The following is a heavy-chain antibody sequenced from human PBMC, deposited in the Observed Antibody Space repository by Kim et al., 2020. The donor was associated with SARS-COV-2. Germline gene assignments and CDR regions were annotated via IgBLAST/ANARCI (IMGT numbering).Heavy chain of an antibody. CDR1: GFTFSDYY. CDR3: ARVHNYYDSSGLVDY. J-gene: IGHJ4*02. Sequence: GGSLRLSCAASGFTFSDYYMSWIRQAPGKGLEWVSYISSSSSYTNYADSVKGRFTISRDNAKNSLYLQMNSLRAEDTAVYYCARVHNYYDSSGLVDYWGQGTLVTVSS. CDR2: ISSSSSYT. V-gene: IGHV3-11*03. D-gene: IGHD3-22*01.